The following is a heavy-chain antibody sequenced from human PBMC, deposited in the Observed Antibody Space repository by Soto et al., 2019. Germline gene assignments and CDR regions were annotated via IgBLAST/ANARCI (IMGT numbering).Heavy chain of an antibody. CDR1: GGSVSSGSYY. V-gene: IGHV4-61*01. J-gene: IGHJ6*02. CDR3: ARDGYDFWSGPIPIYYYGMDV. D-gene: IGHD3-3*01. CDR2: IYYSGST. Sequence: PSETLSLTCTVSGGSVSSGSYYWSWIRQPPGKGLEWIGYIYYSGSTNYNPSLKSRVTISVDTSKNQFSLKLSSVTAADTAVYYCARDGYDFWSGPIPIYYYGMDVWGQGTTVTVSS.